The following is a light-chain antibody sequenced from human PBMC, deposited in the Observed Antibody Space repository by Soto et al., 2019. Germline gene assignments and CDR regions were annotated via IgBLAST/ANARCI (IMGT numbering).Light chain of an antibody. V-gene: IGLV2-14*01. CDR3: SSYTTSAPYV. CDR1: SSDVGAYNF. CDR2: EVT. J-gene: IGLJ1*01. Sequence: QSALTQPASVSGSPGQSITISCTGTSSDVGAYNFVSWYQHHPGRAPKLIIYEVTIRPSGVSNRFSGSKSGITASLTISGLQAEDEAVYYCSSYTTSAPYVFGSGTKVTVL.